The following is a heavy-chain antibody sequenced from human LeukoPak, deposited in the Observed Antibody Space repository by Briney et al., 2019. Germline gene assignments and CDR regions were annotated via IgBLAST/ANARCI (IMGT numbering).Heavy chain of an antibody. CDR3: ASLSVVPAAQGAFDI. V-gene: IGHV1-69*13. J-gene: IGHJ3*02. CDR1: GGTFSSYA. D-gene: IGHD2-2*01. CDR2: IIPIFGTA. Sequence: SVKVSCKASGGTFSSYAIGWVRQAPGQGLEWMGGIIPIFGTANYAQKFQGRVTITADESTSTAYMELSSLRSEDTAVYYCASLSVVPAAQGAFDIWGQGTMVTVSS.